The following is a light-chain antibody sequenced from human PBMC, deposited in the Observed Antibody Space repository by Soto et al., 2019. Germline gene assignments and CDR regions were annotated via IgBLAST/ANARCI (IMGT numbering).Light chain of an antibody. V-gene: IGLV2-8*01. CDR1: SSDVGGYNY. Sequence: QSVLTQPPSASGSPGQSVTISCTGTSSDVGGYNYVSWYQQHPGKAPKLMIYEVSKRPSGVPDRFSGSKSGNTASLTVSAIQDEDEDDYYCSSYAGSNNLVFGGGTKVTVL. CDR3: SSYAGSNNLV. J-gene: IGLJ3*02. CDR2: EVS.